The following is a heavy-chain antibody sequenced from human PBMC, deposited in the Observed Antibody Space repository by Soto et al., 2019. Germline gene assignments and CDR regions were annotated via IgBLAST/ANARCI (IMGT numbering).Heavy chain of an antibody. V-gene: IGHV3-30*18. CDR3: AKGFGNDWAFDY. CDR2: ISNDGSNK. Sequence: QVHLVESGGGVVQPGRSLRLSCAASGFSFSTYGMHWVRQAPGKGLEWVAFISNDGSNKYYADSVKGRFTISRDNSKNTLYLQMNSLRAEDTAVYYCAKGFGNDWAFDYCGKGTLVTVSS. D-gene: IGHD1-1*01. CDR1: GFSFSTYG. J-gene: IGHJ4*02.